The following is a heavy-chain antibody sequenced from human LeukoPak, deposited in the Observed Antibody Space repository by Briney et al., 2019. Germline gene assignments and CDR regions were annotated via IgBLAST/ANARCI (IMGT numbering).Heavy chain of an antibody. CDR2: ISGSGSST. CDR1: GFTFSSYA. Sequence: PGGSLRLSCAASGFTFSSYAMSWVRQAPGKGLEWVSAISGSGSSTYYADSVKGRFTISRDNAKNTLYLQMNSLRAEDTAVYYCAKDALIAAAGYDYFDYWGQGTLVTVSS. J-gene: IGHJ4*02. D-gene: IGHD6-13*01. V-gene: IGHV3-23*01. CDR3: AKDALIAAAGYDYFDY.